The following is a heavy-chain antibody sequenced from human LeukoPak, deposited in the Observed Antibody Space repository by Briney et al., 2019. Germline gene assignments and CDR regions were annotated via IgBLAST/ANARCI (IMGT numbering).Heavy chain of an antibody. Sequence: GGSLRLSCVVCGFIFSNYGMIWVRQAPGKGLEWVSAISGSGGSAYYADSVRGRFTISRDNSKNTLYLQMNSLRAEDTAVYYCANERSPVTDPYFVYWGQGTLVTVSS. CDR3: ANERSPVTDPYFVY. D-gene: IGHD4-11*01. V-gene: IGHV3-23*01. J-gene: IGHJ4*02. CDR2: ISGSGGSA. CDR1: GFIFSNYG.